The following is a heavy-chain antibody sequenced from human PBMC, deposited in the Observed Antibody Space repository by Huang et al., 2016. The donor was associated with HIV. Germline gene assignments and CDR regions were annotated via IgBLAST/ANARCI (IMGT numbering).Heavy chain of an antibody. Sequence: QVQLVESGGGVVQPGGSLRLSCTASGFTFGSFGMHWGRQAPGKGLEWVEFIRYDGNNYYYADSVRGRFTISRDNSKDTLYLQMNRLRPDDSAVYYCAKDLTYTFGRHFDYWGRGTLVTVSS. D-gene: IGHD3-3*01. CDR1: GFTFGSFG. CDR2: IRYDGNNY. V-gene: IGHV3-30*02. J-gene: IGHJ4*02. CDR3: AKDLTYTFGRHFDY.